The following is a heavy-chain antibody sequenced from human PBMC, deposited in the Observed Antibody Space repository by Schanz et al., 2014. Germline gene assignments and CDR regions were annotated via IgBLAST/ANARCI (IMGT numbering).Heavy chain of an antibody. CDR1: GFPFSDYF. J-gene: IGHJ6*03. CDR2: IWSDGTNE. V-gene: IGHV3-33*08. CDR3: AKGPYYYYYMDV. Sequence: QVQLVDSGGGLVKPGGSLRLSCTASGFPFSDYFMAWIRQPPGRGLEWVAVIWSDGTNEYYADSVKGRFTISGDRSKYTVYLQMNSLRADDTAVYYCAKGPYYYYYMDVWGNGTTVTVSS.